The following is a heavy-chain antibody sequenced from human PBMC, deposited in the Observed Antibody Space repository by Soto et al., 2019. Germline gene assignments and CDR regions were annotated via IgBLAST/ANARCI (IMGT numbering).Heavy chain of an antibody. CDR2: IYYSGST. CDR3: ARLRSGSYAGNWYFDL. CDR1: GGSISSSSYY. Sequence: QLQLQESGPGLVKPSETLSLTCTVSGGSISSSSYYWGWIRQPPGKGLEWIGSIYYSGSTYYNPSLKSRVTISVDTSKNQFSLKLSSVTAADTAVYYYARLRSGSYAGNWYFDLWGRGTLVTVSS. V-gene: IGHV4-39*01. D-gene: IGHD1-26*01. J-gene: IGHJ2*01.